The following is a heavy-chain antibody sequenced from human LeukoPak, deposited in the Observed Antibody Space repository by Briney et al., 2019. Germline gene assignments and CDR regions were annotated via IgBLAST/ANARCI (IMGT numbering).Heavy chain of an antibody. CDR2: IYYSGST. Sequence: SETLSLTCTVSGGSISSSSYYWGWIRQPPGKGLEWIGSIYYSGSTYYNPSLKSRVTISVDTSKNQFSLKLSSVTAADTAVYYCARIAKYSSSWSDYYYGMDVWGQGTTVTVSS. V-gene: IGHV4-39*01. CDR3: ARIAKYSSSWSDYYYGMDV. CDR1: GGSISSSSYY. J-gene: IGHJ6*02. D-gene: IGHD6-13*01.